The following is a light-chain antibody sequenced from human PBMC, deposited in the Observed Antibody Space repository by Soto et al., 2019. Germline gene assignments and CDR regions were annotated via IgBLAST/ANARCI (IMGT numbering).Light chain of an antibody. CDR1: QSVTTIY. V-gene: IGKV3-20*01. CDR3: QQYCSASELT. J-gene: IGKJ5*01. Sequence: IVSTPAAGTLSLSPGERATFSCRASQSVTTIYVALYHQKPGQAPTLLIYGASRRTTGSPDRCSGSGSWTDDTLTISRLEDEEDAVYYCQQYCSASELTFGGGTRLEIK. CDR2: GAS.